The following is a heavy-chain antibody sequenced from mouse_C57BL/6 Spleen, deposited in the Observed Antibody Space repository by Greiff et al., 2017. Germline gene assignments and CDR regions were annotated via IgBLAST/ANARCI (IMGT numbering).Heavy chain of an antibody. D-gene: IGHD1-1*01. Sequence: QVQLQQPGAELVKPGASVTLSCKASGYTFTSYWMHWVKQRPGQGLEWIGMIHPNSGSTNYNEKFKSKATLTVDKSSSTAYMQLSSLTSEDSAVYYCARDGTTVGFDYWGQGTTLTVSS. CDR2: IHPNSGST. J-gene: IGHJ2*01. CDR1: GYTFTSYW. CDR3: ARDGTTVGFDY. V-gene: IGHV1-64*01.